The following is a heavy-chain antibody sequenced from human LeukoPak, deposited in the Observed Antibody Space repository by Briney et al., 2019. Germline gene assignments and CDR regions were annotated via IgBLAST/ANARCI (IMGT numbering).Heavy chain of an antibody. J-gene: IGHJ3*02. Sequence: SVKVSYKASGGTFSSYAISGVRQAPGQGREGMGGIIPILGIANYAQKFQGRGTITADKSTSTAYMELSSLRSEDTAVYFCARPRYYDSSGYFGEYDAFDIWGQGTMVTVSS. CDR3: ARPRYYDSSGYFGEYDAFDI. D-gene: IGHD3-22*01. CDR1: GGTFSSYA. CDR2: IIPILGIA. V-gene: IGHV1-69*10.